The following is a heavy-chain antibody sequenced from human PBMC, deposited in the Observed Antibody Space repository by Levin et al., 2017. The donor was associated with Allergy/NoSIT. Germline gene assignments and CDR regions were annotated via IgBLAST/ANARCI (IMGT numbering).Heavy chain of an antibody. J-gene: IGHJ4*02. D-gene: IGHD2/OR15-2a*01. CDR3: AAILGSTAYFRH. CDR1: GFTFTSHG. V-gene: IGHV1-3*01. Sequence: GASVKVSCKTFGFTFTSHGIHWVRQAPGQSLEWMGWINAGNGKTKYSREFQDRVTLTSETSATTAYMEINGLRSEDTAVYYCAAILGSTAYFRHWGQGTLVTVSS. CDR2: INAGNGKT.